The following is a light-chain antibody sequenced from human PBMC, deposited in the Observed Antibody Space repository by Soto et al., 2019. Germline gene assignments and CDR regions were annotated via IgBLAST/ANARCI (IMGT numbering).Light chain of an antibody. CDR1: QGINIF. J-gene: IGKJ2*01. Sequence: DSQLTQSPSFLSASVGDRVTITCRASQGINIFLAWFQQKPGKAPNLLISAASTVQSGVPSRFSGSGSETEVTLTITSLQPEDSATYYCQQRNSYPRTFRQGTKVEIK. CDR3: QQRNSYPRT. V-gene: IGKV1-9*01. CDR2: AAS.